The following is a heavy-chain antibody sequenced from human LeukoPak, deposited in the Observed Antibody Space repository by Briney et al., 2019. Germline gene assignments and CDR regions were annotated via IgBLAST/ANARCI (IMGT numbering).Heavy chain of an antibody. J-gene: IGHJ4*02. CDR2: IIPIFGTA. V-gene: IGHV1-69*13. CDR3: AREGGRWLQLGGY. Sequence: ASVKVSCKASGYTFTGYYIHWVRQAPGQGLEWMGGIIPIFGTANYAQKFQGRVTITADESTSTAYMELSSLRSEDTAVYYCAREGGRWLQLGGYWGQGTLVTVSS. D-gene: IGHD5-24*01. CDR1: GYTFTGYY.